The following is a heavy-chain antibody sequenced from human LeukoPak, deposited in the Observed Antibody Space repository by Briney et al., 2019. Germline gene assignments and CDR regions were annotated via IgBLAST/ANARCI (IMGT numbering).Heavy chain of an antibody. V-gene: IGHV4-39*01. Sequence: SETLSLTCTVSGGSIISSSYYWGWIRQPPGKGLEWIGSIYYSGITSYNPSLKSRVTISVDTSKIQFSLKLGSVTAADTAVYYCVRLPLKYQVDCWGQGTLVTVSS. J-gene: IGHJ4*02. CDR3: VRLPLKYQVDC. CDR2: IYYSGIT. CDR1: GGSIISSSYY. D-gene: IGHD2-2*01.